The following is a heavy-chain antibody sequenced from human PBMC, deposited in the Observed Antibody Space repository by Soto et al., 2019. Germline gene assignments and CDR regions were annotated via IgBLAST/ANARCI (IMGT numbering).Heavy chain of an antibody. CDR3: TRQNYYYYYGMDV. CDR1: GFTFSGSA. J-gene: IGHJ6*02. V-gene: IGHV3-73*01. CDR2: IRSKANSYAT. Sequence: GPLRLSCAASGFTFSGSAMHWVRQASGKELEWVGRIRSKANSYATAYAASVKGRFTISRDDSKNTAYLQMNSLKTEDTAVYYCTRQNYYYYYGMDVWGQGTTVTVSS.